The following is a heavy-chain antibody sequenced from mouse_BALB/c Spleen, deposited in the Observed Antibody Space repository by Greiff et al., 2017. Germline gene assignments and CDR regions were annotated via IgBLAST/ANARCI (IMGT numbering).Heavy chain of an antibody. V-gene: IGHV1S127*01. CDR2: IYPSDSYT. CDR1: GYTFTSYW. CDR3: TRSYYGNYEGFDY. Sequence: QVQLQQPGAELVRPGASVKLSCKASGYTFTSYWINWVKQRPGQGLEWIGNIYPSDSYTSYNQKFKGKATLTVDTSSSTAYMQLSSLTSEDSAVYYCTRSYYGNYEGFDYWGQGTTLTVSS. D-gene: IGHD2-1*01. J-gene: IGHJ2*01.